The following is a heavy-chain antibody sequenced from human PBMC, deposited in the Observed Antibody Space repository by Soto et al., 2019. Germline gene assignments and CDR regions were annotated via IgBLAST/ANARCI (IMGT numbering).Heavy chain of an antibody. CDR3: ASDTLRVNYDYIWGSYRYHYYYYMDV. J-gene: IGHJ6*03. CDR1: GGSISSYY. CDR2: IYYSGST. D-gene: IGHD3-16*02. V-gene: IGHV4-59*08. Sequence: SETLSLTCSVSGGSISSYYWSWIRQPPGKGLEWIGYIYYSGSTNYNPSLKSRVTISVDTSKNQFSLKLSSVTAADTAVYYCASDTLRVNYDYIWGSYRYHYYYYMDVWGKGTTVTVSS.